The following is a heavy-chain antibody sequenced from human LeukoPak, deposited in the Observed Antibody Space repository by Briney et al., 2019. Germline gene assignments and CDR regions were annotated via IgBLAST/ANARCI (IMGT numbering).Heavy chain of an antibody. V-gene: IGHV3-74*01. CDR2: IYSDETTP. Sequence: PGGSLSLSCAASGLSISGDWMHWVRQAPGKGLVWISRIYSDETTPNYADFVTGRFIVSRDNAKNTVYLQMNSLRAEDTAVYYCARDLTGPSELWGQGSLVTVSS. J-gene: IGHJ4*02. CDR3: ARDLTGPSEL. D-gene: IGHD1-20*01. CDR1: GLSISGDW.